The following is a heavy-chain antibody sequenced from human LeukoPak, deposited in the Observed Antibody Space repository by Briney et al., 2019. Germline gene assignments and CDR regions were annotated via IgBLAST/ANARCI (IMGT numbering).Heavy chain of an antibody. CDR3: ARDRIAVAGAFDI. D-gene: IGHD6-19*01. CDR1: GYTFTSYG. V-gene: IGHV1-18*01. J-gene: IGHJ3*02. Sequence: ASVKVSCKASGYTFTSYGISWVRQAPGQGLEWMGWISAYNGNTNYAQKLQGRVTMTTDTSTSTANMELRSLRSDDTAVYYCARDRIAVAGAFDIWGQGTMVTVSS. CDR2: ISAYNGNT.